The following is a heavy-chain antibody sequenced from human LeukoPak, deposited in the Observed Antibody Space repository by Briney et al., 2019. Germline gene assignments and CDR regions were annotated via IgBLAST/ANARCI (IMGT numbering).Heavy chain of an antibody. Sequence: SGTLSLTCTVSGGSISSGDYYWSWIRQPPGNGLEGIGYIYYSGSTYYNPSLKSRATISVDTSKIQFSLKRSSVTAADTAVYYCARDRGVTTAFDPWGQGTLVTVSS. J-gene: IGHJ5*02. CDR1: GGSISSGDYY. D-gene: IGHD4-11*01. CDR3: ARDRGVTTAFDP. V-gene: IGHV4-30-4*01. CDR2: IYYSGST.